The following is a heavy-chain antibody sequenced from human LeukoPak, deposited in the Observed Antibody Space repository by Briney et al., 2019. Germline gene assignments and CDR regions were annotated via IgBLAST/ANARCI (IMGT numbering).Heavy chain of an antibody. CDR2: ITSSGDSI. J-gene: IGHJ4*02. V-gene: IGHV3-11*01. CDR1: GFIFGDFY. Sequence: GGSLRLSCVGSGFIFGDFYMNWIRQAPGKGLEWISFITSSGDSIYYADSVKGRFTVFRDNAKNSLYLEMKSLRAEDMAVYFCARDPEYSDRWGQGTLVTVSS. D-gene: IGHD4-17*01. CDR3: ARDPEYSDR.